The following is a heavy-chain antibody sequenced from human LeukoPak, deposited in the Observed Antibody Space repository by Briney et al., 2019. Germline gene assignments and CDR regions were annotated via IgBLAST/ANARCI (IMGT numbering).Heavy chain of an antibody. Sequence: GGSLRLSCAASGFTFSNYGMNWVRQAPGKGLVWVSRISNDGSSTSYAGSVKGRFTISRDNAKNTLYLQMNSLRAEDTAVYYCARDNEFCTGGTCRLDFWGQGALVTVSS. J-gene: IGHJ4*02. D-gene: IGHD2-15*01. CDR3: ARDNEFCTGGTCRLDF. CDR1: GFTFSNYG. V-gene: IGHV3-74*01. CDR2: ISNDGSST.